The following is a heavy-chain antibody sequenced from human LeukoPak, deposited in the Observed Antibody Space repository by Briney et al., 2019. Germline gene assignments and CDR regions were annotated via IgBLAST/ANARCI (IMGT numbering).Heavy chain of an antibody. CDR2: ISVSGNT. D-gene: IGHD2-2*01. J-gene: IGHJ4*02. CDR3: ARPRGCSSNRCNNFDY. CDR1: GFTLSSYA. Sequence: GGSLRLSCAASGFTLSSYAMSWVRQGPGKGLEWVSAISVSGNTYHADSVEGRFTISRDNAKNSLYLQMDSLRAEDTAVYYCARPRGCSSNRCNNFDYWGQGALVTVSS. V-gene: IGHV3-23*01.